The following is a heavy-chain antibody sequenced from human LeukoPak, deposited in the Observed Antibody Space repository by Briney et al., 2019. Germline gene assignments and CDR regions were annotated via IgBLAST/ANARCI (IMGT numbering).Heavy chain of an antibody. V-gene: IGHV1-24*01. CDR3: ATEGGSVVPAASRPNRPKVLYYYGMDV. CDR1: GCTLTELS. J-gene: IGHJ6*02. Sequence: ASVKVSCKVSGCTLTELSMHWVRQTPGKGLEWMGGFDPEDGETIYAQKFQGRVTMTEDTSTDTAYMELSSLRSEDTAVYYCATEGGSVVPAASRPNRPKVLYYYGMDVWGQGTTVTVSS. CDR2: FDPEDGET. D-gene: IGHD2-2*01.